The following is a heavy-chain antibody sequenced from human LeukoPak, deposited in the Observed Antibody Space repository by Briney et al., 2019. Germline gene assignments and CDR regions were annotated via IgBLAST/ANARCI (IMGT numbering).Heavy chain of an antibody. Sequence: GGSLRLSCAASGFTFSDYYMTWIRQAPGKGLEWVANIKQDGSEKYYVDSVKGRFTISRDNAKNSVFLQMNSLRVEDTAVYYCARETFLDYWGQGTLVTVSS. V-gene: IGHV3-7*03. CDR2: IKQDGSEK. J-gene: IGHJ4*02. D-gene: IGHD3-16*01. CDR1: GFTFSDYY. CDR3: ARETFLDY.